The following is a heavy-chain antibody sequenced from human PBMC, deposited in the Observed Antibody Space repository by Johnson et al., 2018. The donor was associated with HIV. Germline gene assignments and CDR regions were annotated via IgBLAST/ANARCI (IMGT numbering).Heavy chain of an antibody. Sequence: VQLVESGGGLVQPGGSLKLSCAASGFTFSSYAMSWVRQAPGKGLEWVSAISGSGGSTYYAASVKGRFTISRDNSTNTLYLQRNSLRAEDTAVYYCARAGDADAFDIWGQGTMVTVSS. CDR3: ARAGDADAFDI. J-gene: IGHJ3*02. CDR2: ISGSGGST. CDR1: GFTFSSYA. V-gene: IGHV3-23*04. D-gene: IGHD3-10*01.